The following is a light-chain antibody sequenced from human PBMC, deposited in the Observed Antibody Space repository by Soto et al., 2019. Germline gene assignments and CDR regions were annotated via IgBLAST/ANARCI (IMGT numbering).Light chain of an antibody. CDR1: SSNIGSNY. CDR3: AAWDDSLRTV. J-gene: IGLJ1*01. Sequence: QSVLTQPPSASGTPGQRVTISFSGSSSNIGSNYVYWYQQLPGTAPKLLIYRNNQRPSGVPDRFSGSKSGTSASLAISGLRSEDEADYYCAAWDDSLRTVFGTGTKVTVL. CDR2: RNN. V-gene: IGLV1-47*01.